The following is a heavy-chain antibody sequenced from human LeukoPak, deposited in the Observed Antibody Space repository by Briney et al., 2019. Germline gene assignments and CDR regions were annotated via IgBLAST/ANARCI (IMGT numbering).Heavy chain of an antibody. J-gene: IGHJ3*02. D-gene: IGHD6-19*01. CDR1: GYTFTGYY. Sequence: GASVKVSCKASGYTFTGYYIHWVRQAPGRGPEWMGWINPNSGGINYAQKFQGRVTMTRDTSISTAYMELSRLRSDDTAVYYCASGVGKQWLVSPTDDDAFDIWGQGTMVTVSS. CDR3: ASGVGKQWLVSPTDDDAFDI. CDR2: INPNSGGI. V-gene: IGHV1-2*02.